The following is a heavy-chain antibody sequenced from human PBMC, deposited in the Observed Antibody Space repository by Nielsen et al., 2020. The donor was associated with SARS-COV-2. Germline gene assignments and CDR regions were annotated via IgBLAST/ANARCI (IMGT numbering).Heavy chain of an antibody. CDR3: ARHVAGSGYKPGWFDP. J-gene: IGHJ5*02. D-gene: IGHD3-3*01. CDR1: GGSFSGYY. CDR2: INHSGST. Sequence: SETLSLTCAVYGGSFSGYYWSWIRQPPGKGLEWIGEINHSGSTYYNPSLKSRVTISVDTSKNQFSLKLSSVTAADTAVYYCARHVAGSGYKPGWFDPWGQGTLVTVSS. V-gene: IGHV4-34*01.